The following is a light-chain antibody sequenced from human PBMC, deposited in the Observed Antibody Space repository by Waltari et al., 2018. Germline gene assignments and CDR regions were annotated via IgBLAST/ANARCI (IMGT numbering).Light chain of an antibody. CDR3: ATWDDSLSGVV. CDR2: KNS. Sequence: QSVLTQSPSMSETPGQRVIISCSGSSSNIGNNYVYWYQHFPGMAPKLVMFKNSQRPSGVPDRVYGSSYGTADSLAISGLRSEDEADYYCATWDDSLSGVVFGGGTRLTVL. V-gene: IGLV1-47*01. J-gene: IGLJ2*01. CDR1: SSNIGNNY.